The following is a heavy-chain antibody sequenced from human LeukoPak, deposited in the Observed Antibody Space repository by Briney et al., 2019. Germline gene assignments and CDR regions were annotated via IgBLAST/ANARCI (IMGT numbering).Heavy chain of an antibody. D-gene: IGHD3-10*01. V-gene: IGHV3-7*03. Sequence: GGSLRLSCAASGSTFSRSWMSWVRQTPGKGLEWLAHIKEDGSEKYYVDSVKGRFIISRDNAKKSVYLQMNSLGAADTAVYYCAKSGGSPADYWGQGTLVTVPS. J-gene: IGHJ4*02. CDR3: AKSGGSPADY. CDR1: GSTFSRSW. CDR2: IKEDGSEK.